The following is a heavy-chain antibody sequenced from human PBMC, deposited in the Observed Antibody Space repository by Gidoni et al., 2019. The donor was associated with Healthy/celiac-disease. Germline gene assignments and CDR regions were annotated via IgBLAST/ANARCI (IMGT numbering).Heavy chain of an antibody. CDR2: FDPEDGET. CDR1: GDTLTELS. D-gene: IGHD1-26*01. V-gene: IGHV1-24*01. CDR3: ATDGGSYWGGAFDI. J-gene: IGHJ3*02. Sequence: QVQLLQSGAEVQKPGASVKVPCKVSGDTLTELSMHWVRQAPGKGLEWMGGFDPEDGETIYAQKFQGRVTMTEGTSTDTAYMELSSLRSEDTAVYYCATDGGSYWGGAFDIWGQGTMVTVSS.